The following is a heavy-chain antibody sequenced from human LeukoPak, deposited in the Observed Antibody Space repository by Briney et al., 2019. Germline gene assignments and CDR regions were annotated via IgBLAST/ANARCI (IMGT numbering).Heavy chain of an antibody. J-gene: IGHJ6*02. CDR1: GGTFSSYT. CDR2: IIPILGIA. D-gene: IGHD3-9*01. Sequence: ASVKVSCKASGGTFSSYTISWVRQAPGQGLEWMGRIIPILGIANYAQKFQGRVTITADKSTSTAYKELSSLRPEDTAVYYCASRYPLGPLYYYYGMDVWGQGTTVTVSS. V-gene: IGHV1-69*02. CDR3: ASRYPLGPLYYYYGMDV.